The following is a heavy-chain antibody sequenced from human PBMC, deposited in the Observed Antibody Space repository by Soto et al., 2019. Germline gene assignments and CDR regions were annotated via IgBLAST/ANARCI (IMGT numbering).Heavy chain of an antibody. CDR3: AKYGRWLVHFYYYGMDV. CDR2: ISGSGGST. J-gene: IGHJ6*02. D-gene: IGHD6-19*01. CDR1: GFTFSSYA. V-gene: IGHV3-23*01. Sequence: PGGSLRLSCAASGFTFSSYAMSWVRQAPGKGLEWVSAISGSGGSTYYADSVKGRFTISRDNSKNTLYLQMNSLRAEDTAVYYSAKYGRWLVHFYYYGMDVWGQGTTVTVSS.